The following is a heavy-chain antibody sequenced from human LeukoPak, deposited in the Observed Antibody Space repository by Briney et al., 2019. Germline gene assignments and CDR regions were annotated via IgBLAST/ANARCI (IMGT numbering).Heavy chain of an antibody. CDR2: ISYDGSNN. CDR3: ARDPHRSRSISSWFDA. D-gene: IGHD6-6*01. CDR1: GFTFSDFY. Sequence: PGGSLRLSCAASGFTFSDFYMTWVRQAPGRGLEWVSVISYDGSNNYSADSLKGRFTISRDNPKNTVYLQMHSLRVEDTAVYYCARDPHRSRSISSWFDAWGQGTLVTVSS. J-gene: IGHJ5*02. V-gene: IGHV3-30*04.